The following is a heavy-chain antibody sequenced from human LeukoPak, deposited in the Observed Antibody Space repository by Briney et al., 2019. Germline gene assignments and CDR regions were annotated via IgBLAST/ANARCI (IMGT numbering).Heavy chain of an antibody. CDR2: ISSSSYI. Sequence: GGSLRLSCAASGFTFSSYSMNWVRQAPGKGLEWVSSISSSSYIYYADSVKGRFTISRDNAKNSLYLQMNSLRAEDTAVYYCARDASVVVTANFDYWGQGTLVTVSS. V-gene: IGHV3-21*01. D-gene: IGHD2-21*02. CDR3: ARDASVVVTANFDY. CDR1: GFTFSSYS. J-gene: IGHJ4*02.